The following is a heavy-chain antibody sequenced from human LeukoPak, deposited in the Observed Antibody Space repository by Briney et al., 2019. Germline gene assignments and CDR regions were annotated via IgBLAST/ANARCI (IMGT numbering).Heavy chain of an antibody. V-gene: IGHV3-7*01. J-gene: IGHJ6*03. Sequence: GGSLRLSCAASGFTFSSYWMSWVHQAPGKGLEWVANIKQDGSEKYYVDSVKGRFTISRDNAKNSLYLQMNSLRAEDTAVYYCARDASGQTYYYYYMDVWGKGTTVTVSS. CDR2: IKQDGSEK. D-gene: IGHD6-19*01. CDR1: GFTFSSYW. CDR3: ARDASGQTYYYYYMDV.